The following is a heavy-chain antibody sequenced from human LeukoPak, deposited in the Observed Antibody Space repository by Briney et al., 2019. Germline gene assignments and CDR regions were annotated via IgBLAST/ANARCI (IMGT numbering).Heavy chain of an antibody. CDR2: ISGSGGST. J-gene: IGHJ4*02. Sequence: GGSLRLSCAASGFTFSSDAMSWVRQAPGKGLEWVSAISGSGGSTYYADSVKGRFTISRDNSKNTLYLQMNSLRAEDTAVYYCAKLRRGGSRTQSLGYWGQGTLVTVSS. D-gene: IGHD1-26*01. V-gene: IGHV3-23*01. CDR3: AKLRRGGSRTQSLGY. CDR1: GFTFSSDA.